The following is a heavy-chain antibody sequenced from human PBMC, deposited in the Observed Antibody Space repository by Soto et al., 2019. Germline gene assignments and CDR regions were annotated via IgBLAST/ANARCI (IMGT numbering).Heavy chain of an antibody. D-gene: IGHD2-2*01. CDR3: ARTYCSSTSCYEWPSGSHGANAYGMDV. J-gene: IGHJ6*02. CDR2: INPNSGGT. V-gene: IGHV1-2*04. CDR1: GYTFTGYY. Sequence: ASVKVSCKASGYTFTGYYMHWVRQAPGQGLEWMGWINPNSGGTNYAQKFQGWVTMTRDTSISTAYMELSRLRSDDTAVYYCARTYCSSTSCYEWPSGSHGANAYGMDVWGQGTTVTVSS.